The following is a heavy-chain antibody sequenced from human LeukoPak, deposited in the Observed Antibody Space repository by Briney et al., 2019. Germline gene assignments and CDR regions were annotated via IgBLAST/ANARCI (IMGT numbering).Heavy chain of an antibody. CDR1: GGTFSSYA. CDR2: IIPIFGTA. Sequence: ASVKVSCEASGGTFSSYAISWVRQAPGQGLEWMGGIIPIFGTANYAQKFQGRVTITADESTSTAYMELSSLRSEDTAVYYCARGWGDSSSWYEAFDYWGQGTLVTVSS. CDR3: ARGWGDSSSWYEAFDY. D-gene: IGHD6-13*01. J-gene: IGHJ4*02. V-gene: IGHV1-69*13.